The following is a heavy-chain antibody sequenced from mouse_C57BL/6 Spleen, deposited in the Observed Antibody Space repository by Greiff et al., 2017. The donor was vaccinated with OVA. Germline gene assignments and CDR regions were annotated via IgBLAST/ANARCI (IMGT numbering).Heavy chain of an antibody. CDR3: ANPYYSGY. CDR1: GYAFSSSW. Sequence: VKLQESGPELVKPGASVKISCKASGYAFSSSWMNWVKQRPGKGLEWIGRIYPGDGDTNYNGKFKGKATLTADKSSSTAYMQLSSLTSEDSAVYFCANPYYSGYWGQGTTLTVSS. CDR2: IYPGDGDT. J-gene: IGHJ2*01. V-gene: IGHV1-82*01. D-gene: IGHD2-12*01.